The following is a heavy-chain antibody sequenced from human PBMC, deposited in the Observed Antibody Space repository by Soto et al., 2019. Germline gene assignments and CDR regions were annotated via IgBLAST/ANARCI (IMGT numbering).Heavy chain of an antibody. Sequence: QSQTLSLTCAISGDSVSSNSAAWNWIRQSPSRGLEWLGRTYYRSKWYNDYAVSVKSRITINPDTSKNQFSLQLNSVTPEDTAVYYCARVFDSGVRGSSWYKFDYWGQGTLVTVSS. J-gene: IGHJ4*02. CDR2: TYYRSKWYN. CDR3: ARVFDSGVRGSSWYKFDY. CDR1: GDSVSSNSAA. D-gene: IGHD6-13*01. V-gene: IGHV6-1*01.